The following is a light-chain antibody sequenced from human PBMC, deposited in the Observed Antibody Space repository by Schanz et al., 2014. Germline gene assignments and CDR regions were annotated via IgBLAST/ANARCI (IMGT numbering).Light chain of an antibody. CDR1: SSDVGGYNY. CDR2: GVS. V-gene: IGLV2-14*01. Sequence: QSALIQPASVSGSPGQSITISCTGTSSDVGGYNYVSWYQQHPGKAPKLMIFGVSKRPSGVPDRFSGSRSGNTASLTVSGLQAEDEADYYCTSYTSVSTWVFGGGTKLTVL. J-gene: IGLJ3*02. CDR3: TSYTSVSTWV.